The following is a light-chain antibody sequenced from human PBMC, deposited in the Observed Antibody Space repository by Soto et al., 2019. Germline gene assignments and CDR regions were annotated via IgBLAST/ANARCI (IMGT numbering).Light chain of an antibody. Sequence: DIVMTQSPDSLAVSLGERATINCKSSQSVLYSSNNKNYLAWYQQKPGQPPTLLIYWASTRESGVPDRFSGSGSGTDFTLTISSLQAEDVAVYYCQQYYTTLLTFGGGTKVEI. CDR1: QSVLYSSNNKNY. V-gene: IGKV4-1*01. CDR3: QQYYTTLLT. CDR2: WAS. J-gene: IGKJ4*01.